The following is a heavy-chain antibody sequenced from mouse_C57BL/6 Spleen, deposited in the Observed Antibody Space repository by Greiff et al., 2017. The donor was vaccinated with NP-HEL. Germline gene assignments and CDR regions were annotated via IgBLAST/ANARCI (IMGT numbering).Heavy chain of an antibody. V-gene: IGHV1-7*01. CDR3: ARRGGSPPYYDY. CDR1: GYTFTSYW. J-gene: IGHJ2*01. D-gene: IGHD1-1*01. CDR2: INPSSGYT. Sequence: VQLVESGAELAKPGASVKLSCKASGYTFTSYWMHWVKQRPGQGLEWIGYINPSSGYTKYNQKFKDKAKLTADKSSSTASMPLSSLTDEDSADYYGARRGGSPPYYDYWGKGTTLTVSS.